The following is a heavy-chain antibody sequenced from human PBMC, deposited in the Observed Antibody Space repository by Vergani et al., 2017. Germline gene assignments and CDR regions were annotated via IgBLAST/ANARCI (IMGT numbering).Heavy chain of an antibody. J-gene: IGHJ4*02. CDR1: GFTFSSYS. D-gene: IGHD3-10*01. CDR2: ISSSSSTI. CDR3: AREKEGSGSYYLDY. Sequence: EVQLLESGGGLVQPGWSLRLSCAASGFTFSSYSMNWVRQAPGKGLEWVSYISSSSSTIYYADSVKGRFTISRDNAKNSLYLQMNSLRAEDTAVYYCAREKEGSGSYYLDYWGQGTLVTVSA. V-gene: IGHV3-48*01.